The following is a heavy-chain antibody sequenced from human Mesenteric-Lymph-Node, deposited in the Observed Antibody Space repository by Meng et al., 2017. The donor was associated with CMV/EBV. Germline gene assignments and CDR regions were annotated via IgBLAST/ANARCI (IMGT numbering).Heavy chain of an antibody. Sequence: LRLSCSASGFPFITYAMHWVRQAPGKGLEWVAVASFDGSNVYYADSVKGRFTISRDNSKNTLSLQMNSLRTEDTAVYYCVRDWFMLDYWGQGTLVTVSS. J-gene: IGHJ4*02. D-gene: IGHD2-8*01. CDR1: GFPFITYA. CDR3: VRDWFMLDY. V-gene: IGHV3-30-3*01. CDR2: ASFDGSNV.